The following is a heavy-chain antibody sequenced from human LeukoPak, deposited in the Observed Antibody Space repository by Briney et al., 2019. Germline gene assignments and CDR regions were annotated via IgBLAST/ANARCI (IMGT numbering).Heavy chain of an antibody. CDR1: GYSFTSYW. CDR2: IYPGDSDT. Sequence: GESLKISCKGSGYSFTSYWIGWVRQMPGKGLEWMGIIYPGDSDTRYSPSFQGQVTISADKSISTAYLQWSSLKASDTAMYYCARSCSGGSCYNNWSDPWGQGTLVTVSS. J-gene: IGHJ5*02. CDR3: ARSCSGGSCYNNWSDP. V-gene: IGHV5-51*01. D-gene: IGHD2-15*01.